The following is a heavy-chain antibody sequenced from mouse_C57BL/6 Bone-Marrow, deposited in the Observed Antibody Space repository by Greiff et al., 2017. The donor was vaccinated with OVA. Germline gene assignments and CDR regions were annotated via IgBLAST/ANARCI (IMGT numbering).Heavy chain of an antibody. V-gene: IGHV1-52*01. CDR3: ARRVLWYPSFAY. CDR1: GYTFTSYW. D-gene: IGHD2-1*01. J-gene: IGHJ3*01. CDR2: IDPSDSET. Sequence: VQLQQPGAELVRPGSSVKLSCKASGYTFTSYWMHWVKQRPIQGLEWIGNIDPSDSETHYNQKFKDKATLTVDKSSSTAYMQLSSLTSEDSAVYYCARRVLWYPSFAYWGQGTLVTVSA.